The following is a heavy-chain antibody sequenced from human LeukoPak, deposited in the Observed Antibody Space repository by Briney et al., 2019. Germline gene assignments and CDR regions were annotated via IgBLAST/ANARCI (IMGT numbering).Heavy chain of an antibody. CDR3: AKDRLSAITMIVVVITTGLNY. V-gene: IGHV3-23*01. D-gene: IGHD3-22*01. J-gene: IGHJ4*02. CDR2: ISGSGGST. Sequence: GGSLRLSCAASGFTFSSYAMSWVRQAPGKGLEWVSAISGSGGSTYYADSVKGRFTISRDNSRNTLYLQMNSLRAEDTAVYYCAKDRLSAITMIVVVITTGLNYWGQGTLVTVSS. CDR1: GFTFSSYA.